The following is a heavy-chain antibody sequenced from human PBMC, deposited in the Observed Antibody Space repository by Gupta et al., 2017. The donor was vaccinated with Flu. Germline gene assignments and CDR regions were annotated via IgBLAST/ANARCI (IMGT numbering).Heavy chain of an antibody. D-gene: IGHD3-16*01. CDR2: ISWNSGSI. CDR1: GFTFEDYA. Sequence: EIQLVESGGGLVQPGRSLRLSCVGSGFTFEDYAMHWVRQVPGKGLEWVSGISWNSGSIGYGASVKGRFSISRDNAKKSLYLQMNSLRPEDTAFYDCSVGMGSSWFFGGGYWGQGTLVSVPS. V-gene: IGHV3-9*01. CDR3: SVGMGSSWFFGGGY. J-gene: IGHJ4*02.